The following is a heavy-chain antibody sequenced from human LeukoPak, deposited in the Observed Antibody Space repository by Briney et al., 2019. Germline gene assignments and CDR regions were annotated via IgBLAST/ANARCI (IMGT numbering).Heavy chain of an antibody. V-gene: IGHV3-30*02. CDR3: ARGRDFWSGPPFDY. D-gene: IGHD3-3*01. J-gene: IGHJ4*02. CDR2: IRYDGSNK. Sequence: GSLRLSCAASGFTFSSYGMHWVRQAPGKGLEWVAFIRYDGSNKYYADSVKGRFTISRDNAENSLYLQMNSLRAEDTAVYYCARGRDFWSGPPFDYWGQGTLVTVSS. CDR1: GFTFSSYG.